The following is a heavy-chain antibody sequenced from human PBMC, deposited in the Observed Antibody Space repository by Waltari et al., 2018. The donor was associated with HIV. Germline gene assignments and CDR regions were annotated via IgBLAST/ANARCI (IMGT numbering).Heavy chain of an antibody. Sequence: EVHLVESGGGLVQPGGSLRLSCAASGFTFSSYWMYWVRQAPGKGREWVANIKRDGSEENYVDTVKGRFTISRDNAKNSMYLQMNSLRAEDTAVYYCTTPVTTRGWGQGTLVTVSA. CDR2: IKRDGSEE. J-gene: IGHJ4*02. D-gene: IGHD4-17*01. CDR1: GFTFSSYW. CDR3: TTPVTTRG. V-gene: IGHV3-7*03.